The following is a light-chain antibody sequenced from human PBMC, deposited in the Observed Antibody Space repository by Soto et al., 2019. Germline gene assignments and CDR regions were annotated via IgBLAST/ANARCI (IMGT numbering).Light chain of an antibody. J-gene: IGLJ1*01. CDR3: VSFAGGTYV. Sequence: QSALTQPPSASGSPGQSVTISCTGTSSDVGAYIFVSWYQQHPGKAPKLMVYDVNRRPPGVPDRFFCSKSGNTASLTVSGLQAADEADYYCVSFAGGTYVFGTWTKLTVL. V-gene: IGLV2-8*01. CDR2: DVN. CDR1: SSDVGAYIF.